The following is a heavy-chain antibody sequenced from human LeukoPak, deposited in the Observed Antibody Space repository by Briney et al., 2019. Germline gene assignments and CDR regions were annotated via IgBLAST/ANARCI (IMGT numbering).Heavy chain of an antibody. Sequence: PGGSLRLSCAASGFTFSSYSMNWVRQAPGKGLEWVSAISGSGGSTYYADSVKGRFTISRDNSKNTLYVQMNSLRAEDTAVYYCAKDRYGVYGMDVWGQGTTVTVSS. V-gene: IGHV3-23*01. J-gene: IGHJ6*02. D-gene: IGHD4-17*01. CDR2: ISGSGGST. CDR3: AKDRYGVYGMDV. CDR1: GFTFSSYS.